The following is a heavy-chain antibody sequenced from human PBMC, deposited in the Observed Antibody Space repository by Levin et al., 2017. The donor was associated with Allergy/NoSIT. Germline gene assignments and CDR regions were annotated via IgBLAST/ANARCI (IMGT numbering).Heavy chain of an antibody. D-gene: IGHD4-17*01. CDR2: IYSGGST. CDR1: GFTVSSNY. CDR3: ASEVTYGDYPSYYFDY. V-gene: IGHV3-66*02. J-gene: IGHJ4*02. Sequence: AGGSLRLSCAASGFTVSSNYMSWVRQAPGKGLEWVSVIYSGGSTYYADSVKGRFTISRDNSKNTLYLQMNSLRAEDTAVYYCASEVTYGDYPSYYFDYWGQGTLVTVSS.